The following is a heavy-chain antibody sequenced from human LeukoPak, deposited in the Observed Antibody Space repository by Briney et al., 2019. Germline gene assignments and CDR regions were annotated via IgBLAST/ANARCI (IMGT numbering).Heavy chain of an antibody. V-gene: IGHV3-23*01. D-gene: IGHD6-19*01. CDR2: SGTYGRT. Sequence: PGGSLRLSCVASGFTFSSNVLNWVRQAPGKGLEWVSVSGTYGRTQYADSVKGRFTISRDSSKNTLYLQMNSLRAEDTAVYYCARQSGLGFDFWGQGTLVTVSS. J-gene: IGHJ4*02. CDR1: GFTFSSNV. CDR3: ARQSGLGFDF.